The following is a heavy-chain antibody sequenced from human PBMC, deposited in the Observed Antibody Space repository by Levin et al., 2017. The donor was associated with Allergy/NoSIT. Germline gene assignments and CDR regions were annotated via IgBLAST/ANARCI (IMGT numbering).Heavy chain of an antibody. Sequence: PGGSLRLSCAASGFTFSSYAMSWVRQAPGKGLEWVSAISGSGGSTYYADSVKGRFTISRDNSKNTLYLQMNSLRAEDTAVYYCAKRFEAAAGYYYYGMDVWGQGTTVTVSS. CDR2: ISGSGGST. V-gene: IGHV3-23*01. D-gene: IGHD6-13*01. CDR3: AKRFEAAAGYYYYGMDV. CDR1: GFTFSSYA. J-gene: IGHJ6*02.